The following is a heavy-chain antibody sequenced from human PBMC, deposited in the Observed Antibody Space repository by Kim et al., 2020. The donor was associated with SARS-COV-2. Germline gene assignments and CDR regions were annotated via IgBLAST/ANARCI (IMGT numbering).Heavy chain of an antibody. V-gene: IGHV3-30*18. CDR3: AQDGPLAIFDVVIEYPYYGMDV. J-gene: IGHJ6*02. CDR2: ISYDGSNK. D-gene: IGHD3-3*01. Sequence: GGSLRLSCAASGFTFSSYGMHWVRQAPGKGLEWVAVISYDGSNKYYADSVKGRFTISRDNSKNTLYLQMNSLRAEDTAVYYCAQDGPLAIFDVVIEYPYYGMDVWGQGTTVTVSS. CDR1: GFTFSSYG.